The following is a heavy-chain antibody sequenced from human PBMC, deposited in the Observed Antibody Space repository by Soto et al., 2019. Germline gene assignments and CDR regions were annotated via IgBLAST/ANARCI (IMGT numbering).Heavy chain of an antibody. CDR1: GGSISSSSYY. J-gene: IGHJ4*02. CDR3: ARDHHSYYDTSGYYPYFDF. Sequence: PSETLSLICTVSGGSISSSSYYWGWIRQPPGKGLEWIGSIYYSGSTYYNPSLKSRVTISVDTSKNQLSLQLSSVTAADTAVYFCARDHHSYYDTSGYYPYFDFWGQGTLVTVSS. D-gene: IGHD3-22*01. V-gene: IGHV4-39*07. CDR2: IYYSGST.